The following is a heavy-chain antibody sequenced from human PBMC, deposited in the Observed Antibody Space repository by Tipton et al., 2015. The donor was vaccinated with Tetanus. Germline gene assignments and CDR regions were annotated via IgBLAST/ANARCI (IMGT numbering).Heavy chain of an antibody. CDR2: ISSSSSYI. V-gene: IGHV3-21*01. J-gene: IGHJ4*02. CDR3: ARDQHRWWQTDY. D-gene: IGHD2-15*01. Sequence: SLRLSCAASGFTFSSYSMNWVRQAPGKGLEWVSSISSSSSYIYYADSVKGRFTISRDNAKNSLYLQMNSLRAEDTAVYYCARDQHRWWQTDYWGQGTLVTVSS. CDR1: GFTFSSYS.